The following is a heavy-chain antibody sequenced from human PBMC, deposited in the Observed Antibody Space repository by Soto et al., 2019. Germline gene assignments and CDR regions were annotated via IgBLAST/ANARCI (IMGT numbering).Heavy chain of an antibody. J-gene: IGHJ3*02. D-gene: IGHD7-27*01. Sequence: VQLVQSGAEVKKPGSSVKVSCKVSGGTFNIRWVRQAPGQGLEWMGGIIPVIDTANYARKFQGRVVISPDRATKIGYMEMMLLTLKATAVSYCARGSGADAFDIWGQGTMVTVSS. CDR2: IIPVIDTA. CDR1: GGTFN. V-gene: IGHV1-69*06. CDR3: ARGSGADAFDI.